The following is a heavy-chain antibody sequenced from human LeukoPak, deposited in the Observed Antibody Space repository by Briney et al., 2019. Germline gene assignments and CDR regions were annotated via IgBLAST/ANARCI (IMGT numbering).Heavy chain of an antibody. Sequence: GGSLRLSCAASGFTFSSYSMNWVRQAPGNGLEWVSSISSSSSYIYYADSVKGRFTISRDNAKNSLYLQMNSLRAEDTAVYYCAREASSVVDTAMVIFDYWGQGTLVTVSS. V-gene: IGHV3-21*01. D-gene: IGHD5-18*01. CDR2: ISSSSSYI. CDR1: GFTFSSYS. CDR3: AREASSVVDTAMVIFDY. J-gene: IGHJ4*02.